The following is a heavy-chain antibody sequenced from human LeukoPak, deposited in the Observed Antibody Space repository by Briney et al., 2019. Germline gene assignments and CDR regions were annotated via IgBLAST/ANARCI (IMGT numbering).Heavy chain of an antibody. V-gene: IGHV3-11*01. CDR2: ISSSGSTI. J-gene: IGHJ4*02. CDR1: GFTFSDSY. D-gene: IGHD5-12*01. Sequence: GGSLRLSCAASGFTFSDSYMSWIRQAPGKGLEWVSYISSSGSTIYYADSVKGRFTISRDNAKNSLFLQMNSLRAEDTAVYYCARRIVATKAYYFDYWGQGTLVTVSS. CDR3: ARRIVATKAYYFDY.